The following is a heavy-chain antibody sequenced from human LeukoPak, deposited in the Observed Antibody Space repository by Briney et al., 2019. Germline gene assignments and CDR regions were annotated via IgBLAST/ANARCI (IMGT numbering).Heavy chain of an antibody. CDR3: AELGITMIGGV. CDR2: IIPIFGTA. D-gene: IGHD3-10*02. CDR1: GGTFSSYA. Sequence: EASVKVSCKASGGTFSSYAISWVRQAPGQGLEWMGGIIPIFGTANYAQKFQGRVTITADESTSTAYMELNSLRAEDTAVYYCAELGITMIGGVWGKGTTVTISS. J-gene: IGHJ6*04. V-gene: IGHV1-69*13.